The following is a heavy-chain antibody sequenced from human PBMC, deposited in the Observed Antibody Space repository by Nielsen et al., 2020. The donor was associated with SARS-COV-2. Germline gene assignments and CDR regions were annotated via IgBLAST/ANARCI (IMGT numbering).Heavy chain of an antibody. D-gene: IGHD5-24*01. J-gene: IGHJ4*02. Sequence: SETLSLTCIVSGGSISSGSHYWSWIRQPPGKGLVWIGDVFYRGNTNYNPSLKSRVTISVDTSKNQFYLKVNSVTAADTAVYYCERVDMATISVDYWGRGTLVTVSS. CDR2: VFYRGNT. V-gene: IGHV4-61*01. CDR1: GGSISSGSHY. CDR3: ERVDMATISVDY.